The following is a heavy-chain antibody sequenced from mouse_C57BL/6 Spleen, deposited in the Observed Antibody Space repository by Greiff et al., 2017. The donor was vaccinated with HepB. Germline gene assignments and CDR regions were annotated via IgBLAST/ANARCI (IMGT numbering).Heavy chain of an antibody. CDR2: IYPGSGNT. CDR3: ARNPITTVVGDYFDY. V-gene: IGHV1-76*01. Sequence: QVHVKQSGAELVRPGASVKLSCKASGYTFTDYYINWVKQRPGQGLEWIARIYPGSGNTYYNEKFKGKATLTAEKSSSTAYMQLSSLTSEDSAVYFCARNPITTVVGDYFDYWGQGTTLTVSA. J-gene: IGHJ2*01. D-gene: IGHD1-1*01. CDR1: GYTFTDYY.